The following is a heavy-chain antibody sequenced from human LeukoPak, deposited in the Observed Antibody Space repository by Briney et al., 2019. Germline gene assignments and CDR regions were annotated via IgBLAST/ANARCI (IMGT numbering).Heavy chain of an antibody. CDR3: ARGPVVPAEVPLYNWFDP. Sequence: ASVKVSCKASGYTFTCYYMHWVRQAPGQGLEWMGWINPNSGGTNYAQKFQGRVTMTSDTSISTAYMELSRLRSDDTAVYYCARGPVVPAEVPLYNWFDPWGQGTLVTVSS. J-gene: IGHJ5*02. CDR2: INPNSGGT. D-gene: IGHD2-2*01. CDR1: GYTFTCYY. V-gene: IGHV1-2*02.